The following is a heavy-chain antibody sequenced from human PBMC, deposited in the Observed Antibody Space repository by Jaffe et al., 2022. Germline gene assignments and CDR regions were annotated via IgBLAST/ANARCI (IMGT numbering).Heavy chain of an antibody. V-gene: IGHV4-34*01. CDR1: GGSFSGYY. J-gene: IGHJ6*03. D-gene: IGHD3-3*01. CDR3: ARDYYDFWSGYPYYYYYYYMDV. CDR2: INHSGST. Sequence: QVQLQQWGAGLLKPSETLSLTCAVYGGSFSGYYWSWIRQPPGKGLEWIGEINHSGSTNYNPSLKSRVTISVDTSKNQFSLKLSSVTAADTAVYYCARDYYDFWSGYPYYYYYYYMDVWGKGTTVTVSS.